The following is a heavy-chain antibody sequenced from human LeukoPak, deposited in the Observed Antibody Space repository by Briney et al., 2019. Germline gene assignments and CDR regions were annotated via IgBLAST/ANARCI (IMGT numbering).Heavy chain of an antibody. CDR1: GFTFSNAW. CDR3: TSNLYYYDSSGYLYYFDY. D-gene: IGHD3-22*01. J-gene: IGHJ4*02. V-gene: IGHV3-15*01. Sequence: GGSLRLSCTVSGFTFSNAWMSWVRQAPGKGLEWVGRIKSKTDGGATDYAAPVKGRFTISRDDSKSIAYLQMNSLKTEDTAVYYCTSNLYYYDSSGYLYYFDYWGQGTLVTVSS. CDR2: IKSKTDGGAT.